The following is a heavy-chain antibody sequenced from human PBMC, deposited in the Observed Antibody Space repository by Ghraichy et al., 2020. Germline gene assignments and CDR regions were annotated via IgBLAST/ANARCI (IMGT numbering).Heavy chain of an antibody. D-gene: IGHD2-2*02. Sequence: GGSLRLSCASSGFTFSSYSMNLVRQAPGQGLELVSSINISSGYIYYADSVKGRFTISRDNAKNSLYLQMNSLRAEDTAVYYCARASEYCSSTSCYIALGYWGPGTLVTVSS. CDR2: INISSGYI. J-gene: IGHJ4*02. CDR3: ARASEYCSSTSCYIALGY. V-gene: IGHV3-21*01. CDR1: GFTFSSYS.